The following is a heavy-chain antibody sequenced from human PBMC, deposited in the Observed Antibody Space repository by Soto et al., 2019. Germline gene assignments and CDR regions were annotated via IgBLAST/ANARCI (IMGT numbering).Heavy chain of an antibody. CDR2: IFWDDDR. Sequence: QITLKESGPTLVKPKQTLTLTCNFSGFSLITNGVDVGWIRQPPGKALEWLALIFWDDDRHYSPSLMNRLTITKDTSKNQVVLTMTNMDPVDTATYYCAHSAQWTDYFDYWGQGTLVTVSS. J-gene: IGHJ4*02. V-gene: IGHV2-5*02. D-gene: IGHD6-19*01. CDR3: AHSAQWTDYFDY. CDR1: GFSLITNGVD.